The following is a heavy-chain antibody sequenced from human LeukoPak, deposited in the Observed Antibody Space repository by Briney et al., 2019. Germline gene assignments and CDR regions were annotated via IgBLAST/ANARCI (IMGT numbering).Heavy chain of an antibody. CDR2: IYYSGGT. J-gene: IGHJ4*02. V-gene: IGHV4-59*08. CDR1: GGSIKSYY. Sequence: SEILSLTCTVSGGSIKSYYWNWIRQPPGKGLEWIGYIYYSGGTSYNPSLRSRLSISVDTSKNQFSLRLTSVTAADTAVYYCACYSSPGGWGVLENWGQGVLVTVSS. D-gene: IGHD3-22*01. CDR3: ACYSSPGGWGVLEN.